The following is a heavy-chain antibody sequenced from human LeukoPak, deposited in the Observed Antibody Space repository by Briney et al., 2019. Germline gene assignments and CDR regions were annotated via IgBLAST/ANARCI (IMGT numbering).Heavy chain of an antibody. Sequence: SQTLSLTCTVSGGSISSGVYYWSWIRQHPGKGLEWIGYIYYSGSTYYNPSLKSRVTISVDTSKNQFSLKLSSVTAADTAVYYCASTTYYYDGSGYSFDYWGQGTLVTVSS. J-gene: IGHJ4*02. CDR3: ASTTYYYDGSGYSFDY. V-gene: IGHV4-31*03. CDR2: IYYSGST. CDR1: GGSISSGVYY. D-gene: IGHD3-22*01.